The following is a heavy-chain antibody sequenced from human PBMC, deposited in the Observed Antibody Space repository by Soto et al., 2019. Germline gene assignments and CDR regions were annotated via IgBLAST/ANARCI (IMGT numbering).Heavy chain of an antibody. Sequence: SVKVSCKASGFTFTSSAVQWVRQARGQRLEWIGWIVVGSGNTNYAQKFQERVTITRDMSTSTAYMELSSLRSEDTAVYYCAADPDYGDYYYYYGMDVWGQGTTVTVSS. CDR2: IVVGSGNT. CDR1: GFTFTSSA. CDR3: AADPDYGDYYYYYGMDV. V-gene: IGHV1-58*01. D-gene: IGHD4-17*01. J-gene: IGHJ6*02.